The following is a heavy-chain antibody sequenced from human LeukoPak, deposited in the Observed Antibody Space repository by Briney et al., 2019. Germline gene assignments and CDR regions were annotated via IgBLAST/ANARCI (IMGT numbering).Heavy chain of an antibody. CDR1: GYSFTSYW. D-gene: IGHD1-7*01. V-gene: IGHV5-51*01. Sequence: GESLKISCKGCGYSFTSYWIGWVRQMPGEGLEWMGVIYGADYTTIYSPPFHGQITISADKSISTAYLQWTSLKASDTAMYYCARRPAGTRTFDYWGQGALSPSPQ. CDR2: IYGADYTT. J-gene: IGHJ4*02. CDR3: ARRPAGTRTFDY.